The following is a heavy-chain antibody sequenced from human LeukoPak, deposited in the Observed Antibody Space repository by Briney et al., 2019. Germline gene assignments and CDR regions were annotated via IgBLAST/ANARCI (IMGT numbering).Heavy chain of an antibody. CDR1: GFTLSDYA. CDR3: ARGGVLRYFDWLEAAFDI. J-gene: IGHJ3*02. CDR2: LSGSGAGT. V-gene: IGHV3-23*01. D-gene: IGHD3-9*01. Sequence: GGSLRLSCAASGFTLSDYALGWVRQAPGRGLEWVATLSGSGAGTYYSDSVQGRFTISRDNSKNTLYLQMNSLRAEDTAVYYCARGGVLRYFDWLEAAFDIWGQGTMVTVSS.